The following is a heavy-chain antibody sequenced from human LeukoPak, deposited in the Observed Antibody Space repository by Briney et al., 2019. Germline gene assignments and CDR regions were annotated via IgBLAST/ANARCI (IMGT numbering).Heavy chain of an antibody. Sequence: SETLSLTCTVSGGSINKYYWSWIRQSPGKGLEWLGYVHDSAGTIYNPSLKSRVTISVGTSKTQFSLKVTSVTTADTAVYYCAKGRKDFDTNLGPFDSWGQGILVTVSS. D-gene: IGHD3-9*01. J-gene: IGHJ4*02. CDR2: VHDSAGT. CDR1: GGSINKYY. V-gene: IGHV4-59*01. CDR3: AKGRKDFDTNLGPFDS.